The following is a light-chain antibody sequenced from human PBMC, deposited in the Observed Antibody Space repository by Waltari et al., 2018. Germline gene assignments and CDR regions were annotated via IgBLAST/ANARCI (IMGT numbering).Light chain of an antibody. V-gene: IGLV2-23*01. CDR3: CSYAGDATYWV. Sequence: QSALTQPASVSGSPGQSITISCTGTSSDIGSYYVVSWYQQHPGKAPKVIIYEASKRPSGVSNRFSGSRSGNTASLTISGLQTEDEADYYCCSYAGDATYWVFGGGTKLTVL. J-gene: IGLJ3*02. CDR2: EAS. CDR1: SSDIGSYYV.